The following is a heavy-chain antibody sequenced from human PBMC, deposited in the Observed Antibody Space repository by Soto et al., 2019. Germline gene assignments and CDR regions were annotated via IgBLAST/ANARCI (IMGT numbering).Heavy chain of an antibody. CDR3: ARDAAGYSSGWSLPGGMDV. J-gene: IGHJ6*02. CDR1: GGSISSSTW. Sequence: QVQLQESGPGLVKPSGTLSLTCAVSGGSISSSTWWSWVRQPPGKGLEWIGQIYHSGSTNYNPSLKSRVTISVDNSKNQFSLELTSVTAADTAVYYCARDAAGYSSGWSLPGGMDVWGQGTTVTVSS. D-gene: IGHD6-19*01. CDR2: IYHSGST. V-gene: IGHV4-4*02.